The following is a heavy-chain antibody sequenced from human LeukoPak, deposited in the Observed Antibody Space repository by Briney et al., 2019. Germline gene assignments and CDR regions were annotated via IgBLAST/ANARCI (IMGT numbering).Heavy chain of an antibody. V-gene: IGHV4-59*01. D-gene: IGHD3-22*01. CDR3: ARDYYDSSGGYYFDY. Sequence: SETLSLTCTVSGGSISSYYWSWIRQPPGKGLEWIGYIYYSGSTNYNPSLKSRVTISVDTSKNQFSLKLSSVTAADTAVYHCARDYYDSSGGYYFDYRGQGTLVTVSS. CDR2: IYYSGST. J-gene: IGHJ4*02. CDR1: GGSISSYY.